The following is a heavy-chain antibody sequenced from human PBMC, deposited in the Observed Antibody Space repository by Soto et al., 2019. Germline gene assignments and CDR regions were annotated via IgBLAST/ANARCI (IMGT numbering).Heavy chain of an antibody. CDR1: GFTFSSYS. D-gene: IGHD2-2*02. J-gene: IGHJ3*02. CDR2: ISSSSSTI. Sequence: GESLKISCAASGFTFSSYSMNWVRQAPGKGLEWVSYISSSSSTIYYADSVKGRFTISRDNAKNSLYLQMNSLRAEDTAVYYCARLLGYCSSTSCYNTHDAFDIWGQGTMVTVSS. V-gene: IGHV3-48*01. CDR3: ARLLGYCSSTSCYNTHDAFDI.